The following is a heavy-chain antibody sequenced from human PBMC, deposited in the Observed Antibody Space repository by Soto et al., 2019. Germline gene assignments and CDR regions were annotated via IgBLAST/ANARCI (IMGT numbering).Heavy chain of an antibody. CDR1: GFTFSSYS. Sequence: PGGSLRLSCAASGFTFSSYSMNWVRQAPGKGLEWVSSISSSSSYIYYADSVKGRFTISRDNAKNSLYLQMNSLRAEDTAVYYCARRGWKAAARGYYYYYGMDVWGQGTTVTVSS. J-gene: IGHJ6*02. CDR2: ISSSSSYI. CDR3: ARRGWKAAARGYYYYYGMDV. V-gene: IGHV3-21*01. D-gene: IGHD6-13*01.